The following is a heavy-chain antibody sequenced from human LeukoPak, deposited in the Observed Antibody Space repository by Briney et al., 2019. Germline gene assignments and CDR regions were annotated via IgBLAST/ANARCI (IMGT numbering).Heavy chain of an antibody. CDR3: ARRGGYCSGGSCRPSWYFDL. D-gene: IGHD2-15*01. J-gene: IGHJ2*01. CDR1: GLSFTSYW. Sequence: GESLKISCKGSGLSFTSYWIAWVRQMPGKGLEWMGIIYPGDSDTRYSPSLQGQVTISADKSISTAYLQWSSLKASDTAMYYCARRGGYCSGGSCRPSWYFDLWGRGTLVTVSS. V-gene: IGHV5-51*01. CDR2: IYPGDSDT.